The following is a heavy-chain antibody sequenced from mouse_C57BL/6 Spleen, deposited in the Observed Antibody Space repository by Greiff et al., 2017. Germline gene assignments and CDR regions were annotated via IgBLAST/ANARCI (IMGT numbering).Heavy chain of an antibody. J-gene: IGHJ2*01. V-gene: IGHV1-82*01. CDR1: GYAFSSSW. D-gene: IGHD1-1*01. CDR3: ARSEILRSYYDY. CDR2: IYPGDGDT. Sequence: QVQLKQSGPELVKPGASVKISCKASGYAFSSSWMNWVKQRPGKGLEWIGRIYPGDGDTNSNGKFKGKATLTADKSSSTAYMQLSSLTSEDSAVYFCARSEILRSYYDYWGQGTTLTVSS.